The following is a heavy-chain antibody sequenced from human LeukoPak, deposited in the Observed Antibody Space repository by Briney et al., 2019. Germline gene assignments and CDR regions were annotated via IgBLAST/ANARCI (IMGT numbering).Heavy chain of an antibody. D-gene: IGHD1-26*01. CDR2: ISAYNGNT. CDR1: GYTFTSYG. CDR3: ARDSARPVGATGPAFDY. Sequence: ASVKVSCKASGYTFTSYGISWVRQAPGQGLEWMGWISAYNGNTNYAQKLQGRVTMSTDTSTSAAYMELKSLRSDDTAVYYCARDSARPVGATGPAFDYWGQGTLVTVSS. V-gene: IGHV1-18*01. J-gene: IGHJ4*02.